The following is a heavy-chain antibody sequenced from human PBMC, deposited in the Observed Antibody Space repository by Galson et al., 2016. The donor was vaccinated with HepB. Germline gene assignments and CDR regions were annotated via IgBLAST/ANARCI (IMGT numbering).Heavy chain of an antibody. CDR1: GYTFTDYW. D-gene: IGHD2-2*01. J-gene: IGHJ4*02. Sequence: QSGAEVKKPGESLRISCKGSGYTFTDYWIGWVRQVPGKGLEWMGFIHPGDSDTRYSPSFQVQVTIPADKSLSTAYLQWITLKASDTAMYYCARQIYPGYVPHFDYWGQGTLVTVSS. V-gene: IGHV5-51*01. CDR3: ARQIYPGYVPHFDY. CDR2: IHPGDSDT.